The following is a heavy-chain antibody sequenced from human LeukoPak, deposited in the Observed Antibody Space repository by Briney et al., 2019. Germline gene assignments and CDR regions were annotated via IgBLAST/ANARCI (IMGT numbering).Heavy chain of an antibody. CDR2: INHSGST. CDR3: ARMVSFDY. V-gene: IGHV4-34*01. D-gene: IGHD5-18*01. CDR1: GGSFSGYY. Sequence: SETLSLTCAVYGGSFSGYYWSWIRQPPGKGLEWIGEINHSGSTNYNPSLKSRVTISVDTSKNQFSLKLSSVTAADTVVYYCARMVSFDYWGQGTLVTVSS. J-gene: IGHJ4*02.